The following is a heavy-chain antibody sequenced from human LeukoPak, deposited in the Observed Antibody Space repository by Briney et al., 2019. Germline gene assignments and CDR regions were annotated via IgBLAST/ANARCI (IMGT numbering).Heavy chain of an antibody. CDR3: ARDMAGDYYDSGSYGYFDY. CDR1: GFSVSSNY. Sequence: GGSLRLSCAASGFSVSSNYMSWVRQAPGKGLEWVSVIYSGGSEYYADSVKGRFTISRDNFKNRLYLQMNSLRAEDTAVSYCARDMAGDYYDSGSYGYFDYWGQGTLVTVSS. V-gene: IGHV3-66*01. D-gene: IGHD3-22*01. CDR2: IYSGGSE. J-gene: IGHJ4*02.